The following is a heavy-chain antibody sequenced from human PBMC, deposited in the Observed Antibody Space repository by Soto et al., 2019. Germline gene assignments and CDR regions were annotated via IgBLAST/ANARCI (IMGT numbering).Heavy chain of an antibody. CDR2: IIPIFGTA. Sequence: QVQLVQSEAEVKKPGSSVKVSCKASGGTFSSYAISWVRQAPGQGLEWMGGIIPIFGTANYAQKFQGRVTINADKSTSTAYMERSSLRSEDTAVYYCARLISRDTAMCTGGYYFDYWGQGTLVTVSS. J-gene: IGHJ4*02. CDR1: GGTFSSYA. V-gene: IGHV1-69*06. CDR3: ARLISRDTAMCTGGYYFDY. D-gene: IGHD5-18*01.